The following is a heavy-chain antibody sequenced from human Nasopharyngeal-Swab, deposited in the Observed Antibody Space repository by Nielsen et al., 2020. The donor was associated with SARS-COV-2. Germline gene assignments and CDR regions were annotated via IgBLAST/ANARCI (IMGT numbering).Heavy chain of an antibody. V-gene: IGHV3-21*01. Sequence: ESPKIPCAASGFIFSSFRMNWVRQAPGKGLELVSSISSSSSYIYYADSPKGRFTISRHNAKNSLQLQMNSLRAEDTAVYYCARLGWIAAAGTGKSDWGQGTLVTVSS. CDR3: ARLGWIAAAGTGKSD. CDR2: ISSSSSYI. CDR1: GFIFSSFR. J-gene: IGHJ4*02. D-gene: IGHD6-13*01.